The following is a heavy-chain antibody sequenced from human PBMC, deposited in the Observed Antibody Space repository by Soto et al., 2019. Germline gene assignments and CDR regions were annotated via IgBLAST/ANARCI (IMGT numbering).Heavy chain of an antibody. CDR2: IVVGSGNT. CDR1: GFTFTSSA. Sequence: SVKVSCKASGFTFTSSAMQWVRQARGQRLEWKGWIVVGSGNTNYAQKFQERVTITRDMSTSTAYMELSSLRSEDTAVYYCAAGRVLRYFDWSRASYYYYGMDVWGQGTTVTSP. D-gene: IGHD3-9*01. CDR3: AAGRVLRYFDWSRASYYYYGMDV. J-gene: IGHJ6*02. V-gene: IGHV1-58*02.